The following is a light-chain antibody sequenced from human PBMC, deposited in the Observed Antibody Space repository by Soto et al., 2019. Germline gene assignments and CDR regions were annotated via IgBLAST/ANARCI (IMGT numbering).Light chain of an antibody. CDR2: DAS. J-gene: IGKJ4*01. V-gene: IGKV3-11*01. Sequence: EIVLTQSPATLSLSPGERATLSCRASQSVSSYLAWYQQKPGQAPRLLIYDASNRATGIPARFSGSGSGTDFTLTISSLEPXDFAVYYCQQRSNWPPLTFGGGTKVEIK. CDR1: QSVSSY. CDR3: QQRSNWPPLT.